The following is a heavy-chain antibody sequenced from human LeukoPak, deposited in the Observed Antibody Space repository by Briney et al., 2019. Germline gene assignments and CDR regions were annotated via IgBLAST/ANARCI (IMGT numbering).Heavy chain of an antibody. Sequence: GGSLRLSCLGSGFNFRYFWMSWVRQAPGKGLEWVGRIKSKTDGGTTDYAAPVKGRFTISRDDSKNTLYLQMNSLKTEDTAVYCCTTATKSGTYSRGYWGQGTLVTVSS. D-gene: IGHD1-26*01. CDR1: GFNFRYFW. CDR3: TTATKSGTYSRGY. J-gene: IGHJ4*02. CDR2: IKSKTDGGTT. V-gene: IGHV3-15*01.